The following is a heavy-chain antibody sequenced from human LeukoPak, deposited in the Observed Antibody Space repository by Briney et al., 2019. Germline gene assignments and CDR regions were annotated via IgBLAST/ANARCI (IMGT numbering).Heavy chain of an antibody. CDR2: ISAYNGNT. D-gene: IGHD3-22*01. CDR3: ARGPGPADDGGGYCFDY. V-gene: IGHV1-18*01. CDR1: GYTFTSYG. Sequence: EASVKVSCKASGYTFTSYGISWVRQAPGQGLEWMGWISAYNGNTNYAQKLQGRVTMTTDTSTSTAYMELRSLRSDDTAVYYCARGPGPADDGGGYCFDYWGQGTLVTVSS. J-gene: IGHJ4*02.